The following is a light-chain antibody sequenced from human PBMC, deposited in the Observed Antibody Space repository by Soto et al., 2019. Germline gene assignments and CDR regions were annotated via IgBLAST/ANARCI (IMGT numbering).Light chain of an antibody. CDR3: SSYVGSNNLL. CDR1: RNDVGGFNY. J-gene: IGLJ2*01. V-gene: IGLV2-8*01. CDR2: EVT. Sequence: QSVLTQPPSASGSPGQSVTISCIGTRNDVGGFNYVSWYQHHPGKAPKLIIYEVTKRPSGVPDRFSGSKFGNTASLTVSGLQAEDEADYYCSSYVGSNNLLFGGGTQLTVL.